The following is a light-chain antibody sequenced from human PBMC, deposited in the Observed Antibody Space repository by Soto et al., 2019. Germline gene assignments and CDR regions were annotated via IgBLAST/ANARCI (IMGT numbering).Light chain of an antibody. CDR3: QKYNSAPRA. V-gene: IGKV1-27*01. CDR2: DAS. CDR1: QGISNF. J-gene: IGKJ1*01. Sequence: DIQMTQSPSSLSASVGDRVTITCQASQGISNFLAWYQQKPGKVPKLLIYDASTLQSGVPSRFSGSGSETDFTLTISSLQPEDVATYYCQKYNSAPRAFGQGTKVEIK.